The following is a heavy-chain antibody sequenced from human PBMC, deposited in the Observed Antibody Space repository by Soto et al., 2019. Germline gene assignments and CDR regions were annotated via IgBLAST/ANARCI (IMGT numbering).Heavy chain of an antibody. CDR1: GGSISSSSYY. Sequence: SETLSLTCTVSGGSISSSSYYWGWIRQPPGKGLEWIGSIYYSGSTYYNPSLKSRVTISVDTSKNQFSLKLSSVTAADTAVYYCARGGRSSRGWAKFYYSGMDVWGQGTTVTVSS. CDR3: ARGGRSSRGWAKFYYSGMDV. V-gene: IGHV4-39*07. CDR2: IYYSGST. J-gene: IGHJ6*02. D-gene: IGHD6-19*01.